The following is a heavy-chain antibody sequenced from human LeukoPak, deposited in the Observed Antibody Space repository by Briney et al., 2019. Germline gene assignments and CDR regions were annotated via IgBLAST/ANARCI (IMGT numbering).Heavy chain of an antibody. J-gene: IGHJ4*02. CDR1: GFTVSSNY. CDR2: ISGSGGST. D-gene: IGHD6-13*01. Sequence: GGSLRLSCAASGFTVSSNYMSWVRQAPGKGLEWVSAISGSGGSTYYADSVKGRFTISRDNSKNTLYLQMNSLRAEDTAVYYCANLYSSSWPSFDYWGQGTLVTVSS. V-gene: IGHV3-23*01. CDR3: ANLYSSSWPSFDY.